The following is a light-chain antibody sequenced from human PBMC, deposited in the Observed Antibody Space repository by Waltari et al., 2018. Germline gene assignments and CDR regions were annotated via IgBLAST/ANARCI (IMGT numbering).Light chain of an antibody. CDR2: DAS. Sequence: EIVLTQSPLTLSFSPADKAPLSCRASQSVCSFLAWYQEKPGQPPRLLIYDASTRASGIPDRFSGSRSGTDFSLTISRLEPEDFAVYFCEKYVNLPATFGQGTKVEIQ. J-gene: IGKJ1*01. V-gene: IGKV3-20*01. CDR1: QSVCSF. CDR3: EKYVNLPAT.